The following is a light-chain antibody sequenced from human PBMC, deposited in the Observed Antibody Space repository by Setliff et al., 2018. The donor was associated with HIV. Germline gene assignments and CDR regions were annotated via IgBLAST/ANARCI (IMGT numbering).Light chain of an antibody. Sequence: ALTQPASVSGSPGQSITISCTGTSSDVGGFNYVSWYQRHPGKAPKFMIYEVNNRPSGVSNRFSGSKSGNTASLSISGLQAEDEADYYCSSFTSNSTVIFGGGTK. J-gene: IGLJ2*01. CDR1: SSDVGGFNY. CDR2: EVN. CDR3: SSFTSNSTVI. V-gene: IGLV2-14*01.